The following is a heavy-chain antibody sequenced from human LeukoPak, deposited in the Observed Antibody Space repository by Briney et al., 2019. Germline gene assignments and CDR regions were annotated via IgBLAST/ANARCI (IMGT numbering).Heavy chain of an antibody. CDR3: ARQLKTWYSSGWFDY. CDR1: GGSISSSSYY. V-gene: IGHV4-39*07. J-gene: IGHJ4*02. D-gene: IGHD6-19*01. Sequence: SETLSLTCTVSGGSISSSSYYWGWIRQPPGKGLEWIGSIYYSGSTYYNPSLKSRVTISVDTSKNQFSLKLSSVTAADTAVYYCARQLKTWYSSGWFDYWGQGTLVTVSS. CDR2: IYYSGST.